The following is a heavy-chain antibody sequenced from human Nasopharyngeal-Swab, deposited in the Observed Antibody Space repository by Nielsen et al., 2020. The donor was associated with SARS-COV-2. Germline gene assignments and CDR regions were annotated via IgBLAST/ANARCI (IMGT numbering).Heavy chain of an antibody. V-gene: IGHV3-74*01. CDR1: GFSFSIYW. CDR2: ISSDESIT. Sequence: GESLKISCAASGFSFSIYWMHWVRQPPGKGLVWVSGISSDESITTYADSVKGRFTISRDNTKNTLYLQMNSLRAEDTAVYYCARDSPWQELDYWGQGTLVTVSS. CDR3: ARDSPWQELDY. D-gene: IGHD1-1*01. J-gene: IGHJ4*02.